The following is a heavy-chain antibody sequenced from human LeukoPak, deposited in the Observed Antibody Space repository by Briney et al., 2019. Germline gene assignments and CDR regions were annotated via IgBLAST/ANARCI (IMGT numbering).Heavy chain of an antibody. Sequence: TGGSLRLSCAASGFTFSSYAMSWVRQAPGKGLEWVSGVSNSGGSTYYADSVKGRFTISRDNSKNTLYLQMNSLRAEDTAAYYCAKADRTIVVVMVDYWGQGTLVTVSS. V-gene: IGHV3-23*01. CDR3: AKADRTIVVVMVDY. J-gene: IGHJ4*02. D-gene: IGHD3-22*01. CDR2: VSNSGGST. CDR1: GFTFSSYA.